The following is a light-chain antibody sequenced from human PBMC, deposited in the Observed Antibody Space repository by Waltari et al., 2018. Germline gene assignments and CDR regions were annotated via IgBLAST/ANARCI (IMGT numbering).Light chain of an antibody. CDR3: QQTYSTPGIT. J-gene: IGKJ5*01. CDR2: GAS. CDR1: QKINGY. Sequence: DIQMTQSPSSLSASVGDRVTITCRAGQKINGYLNWYQHKPGKAPKLLIYGASNLQTGVPTRCSGSESRTDFTLTSNSLQPEDFTTYCCQQTYSTPGITFGKGTRLEI. V-gene: IGKV1-39*01.